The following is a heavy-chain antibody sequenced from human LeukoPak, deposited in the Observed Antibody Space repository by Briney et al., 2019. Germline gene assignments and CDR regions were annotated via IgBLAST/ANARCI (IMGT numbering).Heavy chain of an antibody. CDR2: LSPSGST. CDR1: GRSISSFY. D-gene: IGHD4-23*01. V-gene: IGHV4-4*07. CDR3: ARDPNSAL. Sequence: SGTLSLTRTVSGRSISSFYWSWIRQPAEKGLEWIGRLSPSGSTHYNPSLKSRVTISVDTSKNQFSLELRSVTAADTAVYYCARDPNSALWGQGTLVTVSS. J-gene: IGHJ4*02.